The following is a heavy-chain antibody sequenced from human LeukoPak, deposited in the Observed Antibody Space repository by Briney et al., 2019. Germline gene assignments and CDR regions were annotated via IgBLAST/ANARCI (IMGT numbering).Heavy chain of an antibody. CDR3: ARDSPLYGMDV. CDR1: GFTFSSYG. J-gene: IGHJ6*02. CDR2: ISYDGSNK. Sequence: GGSLRLSCAASGFTFSSYGMHWVRQAPGKGLEWVAVISYDGSNKYYADSVKGRFTISRDNSKNTLYLQMNSLRAEDTAVYYCARDSPLYGMDVWGQGTTVTVSS. V-gene: IGHV3-30*03.